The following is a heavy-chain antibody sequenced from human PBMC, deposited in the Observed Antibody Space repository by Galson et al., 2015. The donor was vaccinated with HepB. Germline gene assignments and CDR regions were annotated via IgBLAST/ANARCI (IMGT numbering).Heavy chain of an antibody. CDR2: INPGNGDT. Sequence: SVKVSCQPSGYLLGNYTMHGVRKAPGRGLEWIGWINPGNGDTKYSQKFQGRVTITGDTSASTAYMELSSLRSEDTAVYYRARVGSGVYWGQGTLVTVSS. D-gene: IGHD1-26*01. CDR3: ARVGSGVY. J-gene: IGHJ4*02. CDR1: GYLLGNYT. V-gene: IGHV1-3*01.